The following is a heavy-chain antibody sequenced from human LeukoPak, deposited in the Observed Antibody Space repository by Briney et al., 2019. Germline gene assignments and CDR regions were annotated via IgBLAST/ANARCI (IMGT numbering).Heavy chain of an antibody. CDR3: AKEYSSSWISSYYFDY. CDR1: GFTFSSYA. D-gene: IGHD6-13*01. CDR2: TSGNGDST. Sequence: GGSLRLSCAASGFTFSSYALSWVRQAPGKGLEWVAATSGNGDSTYYEDSVWGRFTISRDNSKNTLYLQMNSLRAEDTAVYYCAKEYSSSWISSYYFDYWGQGTLVTVSS. V-gene: IGHV3-23*01. J-gene: IGHJ4*02.